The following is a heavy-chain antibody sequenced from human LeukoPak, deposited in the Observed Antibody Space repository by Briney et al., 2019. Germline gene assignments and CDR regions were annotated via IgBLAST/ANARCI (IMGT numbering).Heavy chain of an antibody. CDR3: AKDGKNYFDY. V-gene: IGHV3-43*01. Sequence: GGSLRLSCAASGFIFDDYTMHWVRQAPGKGLEWVSLISWDGGSTYYADSVKGRFTISRDNSKNSLSLQMNSLRTEDTALYYCAKDGKNYFDYWGQGTLVTVSS. CDR1: GFIFDDYT. CDR2: ISWDGGST. J-gene: IGHJ4*02.